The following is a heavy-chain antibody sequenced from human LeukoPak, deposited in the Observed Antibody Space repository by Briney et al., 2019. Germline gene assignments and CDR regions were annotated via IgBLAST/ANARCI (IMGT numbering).Heavy chain of an antibody. J-gene: IGHJ4*02. CDR2: IYYSGST. V-gene: IGHV4-59*01. CDR3: ASSGYYRYYFDY. Sequence: PSETLSLTCTVSGGSISSYYWSWIRQPPGKGLEWIGYIYYSGSTNYNPSLKNRVTISVDTSKNQFSLKLSSVTAADTAVYYCASSGYYRYYFDYWGQGTLVTVSS. D-gene: IGHD3-22*01. CDR1: GGSISSYY.